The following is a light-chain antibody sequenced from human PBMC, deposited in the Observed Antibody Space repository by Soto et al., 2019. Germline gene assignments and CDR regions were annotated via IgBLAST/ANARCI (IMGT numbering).Light chain of an antibody. Sequence: QSVLTQPASVSGSPGQSITISCTGTSTDVGGFNYVSWFQHHPGKAPKLIIYQVSYRPSGVSNRFSGSKSVNTASLTISGLQAEDEADYYCTSYSSGSTPYVFGTGTKVTVL. CDR2: QVS. J-gene: IGLJ1*01. V-gene: IGLV2-14*01. CDR1: STDVGGFNY. CDR3: TSYSSGSTPYV.